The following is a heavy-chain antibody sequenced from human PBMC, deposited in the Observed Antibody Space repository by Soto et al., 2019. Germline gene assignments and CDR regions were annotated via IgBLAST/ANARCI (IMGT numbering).Heavy chain of an antibody. J-gene: IGHJ5*02. CDR2: ISGSTDDT. Sequence: LRLSCAASDLIFPTYAMTWVRQAPGKGLEWVSSISGSTDDTFYADSVKGRFTISRDNSKNTLFLQMNSLRAEDTAVYYCAKEVFGVVAGSGLDTWGQGTLVTVSS. V-gene: IGHV3-23*01. D-gene: IGHD2-15*01. CDR1: DLIFPTYA. CDR3: AKEVFGVVAGSGLDT.